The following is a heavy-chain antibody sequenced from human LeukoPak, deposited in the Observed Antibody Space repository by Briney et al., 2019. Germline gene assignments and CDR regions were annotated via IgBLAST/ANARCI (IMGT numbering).Heavy chain of an antibody. J-gene: IGHJ4*02. CDR2: IYENGGTT. Sequence: GGSLRLSCVGSGFTFRSHTMSWVRQAREKGLEFVSGIYENGGTTYYADSVKGRFSISKDNSKNTLYLQMDSLRGEDTAVYYCAKDFRIGYSAHFDYWGQGALVTVSS. CDR1: GFTFRSHT. D-gene: IGHD2-21*01. V-gene: IGHV3-23*01. CDR3: AKDFRIGYSAHFDY.